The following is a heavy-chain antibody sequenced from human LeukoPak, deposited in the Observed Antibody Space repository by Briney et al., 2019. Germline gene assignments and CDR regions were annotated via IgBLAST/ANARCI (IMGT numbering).Heavy chain of an antibody. Sequence: GGSLRLSCAASGFTFSDHYMDWVRQAPGKGLEWVGRTRNKANSYTTEYAASVKGRFTISRDDSKNSLYLQMNSLKTEDTAVYYCARVATTRHGDYSCFDYWGQGTLVTVSS. CDR1: GFTFSDHY. V-gene: IGHV3-72*01. J-gene: IGHJ4*02. CDR3: ARVATTRHGDYSCFDY. CDR2: TRNKANSYTT. D-gene: IGHD4-17*01.